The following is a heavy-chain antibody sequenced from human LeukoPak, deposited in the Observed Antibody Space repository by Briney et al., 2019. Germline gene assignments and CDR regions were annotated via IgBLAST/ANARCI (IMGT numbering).Heavy chain of an antibody. V-gene: IGHV3-74*01. CDR3: ARDFGYSYGCNSCDWFDP. J-gene: IGHJ5*02. Sequence: PGGSLRLSCAASGFTFSSYWMHWVRQAPGKGLVWVSRINSDGSSTSYADSVKGRFTISRDNAKNTLYLQMNSLRAEDTAVYYCARDFGYSYGCNSCDWFDPWGQGTLVTVSS. D-gene: IGHD5-18*01. CDR2: INSDGSST. CDR1: GFTFSSYW.